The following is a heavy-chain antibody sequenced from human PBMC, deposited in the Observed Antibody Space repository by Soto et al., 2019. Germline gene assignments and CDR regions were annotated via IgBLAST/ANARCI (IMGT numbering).Heavy chain of an antibody. CDR2: FDPEDGET. CDR1: GYTLTELS. CDR3: ATHSPTTPFYCSAGSCYKVLPNWFDP. J-gene: IGHJ5*02. V-gene: IGHV1-24*01. D-gene: IGHD2-15*01. Sequence: GASVKVSCKVSGYTLTELSMHWVRQAPGKGLEWMGGFDPEDGETIYAQKFQGRVTMTEDTSTDTAYMELSSLRSEDTAVYYCATHSPTTPFYCSAGSCYKVLPNWFDPWRKGTLVPVSS.